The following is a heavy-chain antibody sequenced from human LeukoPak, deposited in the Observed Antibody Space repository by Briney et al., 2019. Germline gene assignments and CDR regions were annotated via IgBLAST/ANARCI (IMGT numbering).Heavy chain of an antibody. D-gene: IGHD2-8*01. CDR2: IYSGGST. CDR1: GFTVSSNY. J-gene: IGHJ3*02. Sequence: GGSLRLSCAASGFTVSSNYMSWVRQAPGKGLEWVSVIYSGGSTYYADSVKGRFTISRHNSKNTLYLQMNSLRAEDTAAYYCARAMVSGAFDIWGQGTMVTVSS. CDR3: ARAMVSGAFDI. V-gene: IGHV3-53*04.